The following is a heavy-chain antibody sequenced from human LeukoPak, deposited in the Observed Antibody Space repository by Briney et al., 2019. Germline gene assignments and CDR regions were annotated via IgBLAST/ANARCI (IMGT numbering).Heavy chain of an antibody. CDR1: GYTFTGYY. CDR2: INPNIGGT. CDR3: ARTHIEVAIMYYFDY. Sequence: EASVTVSCKASGYTFTGYYIHWVRQAPGQGLEWMGWINPNIGGTNYAQKFQGRVTMTRDTSISTAYMEMSRLRSDDTAVYYCARTHIEVAIMYYFDYWGQGTLVTVSS. D-gene: IGHD6-19*01. J-gene: IGHJ4*02. V-gene: IGHV1-2*02.